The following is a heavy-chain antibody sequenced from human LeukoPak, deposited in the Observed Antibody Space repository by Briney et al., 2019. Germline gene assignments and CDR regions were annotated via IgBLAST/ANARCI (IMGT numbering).Heavy chain of an antibody. V-gene: IGHV1-2*02. CDR2: INPNSGGT. CDR1: GYTFTGYY. J-gene: IGHJ4*02. CDR3: ARFPQSARDSIAARPADY. D-gene: IGHD6-6*01. Sequence: ASVKVSCKASGYTFTGYYMRWVRQAPGQGLEWMGWINPNSGGTNYAQKFQGRVTMTRDTSISTAYMELSRLRSDDTAVYYCARFPQSARDSIAARPADYWGQGTLVTVSS.